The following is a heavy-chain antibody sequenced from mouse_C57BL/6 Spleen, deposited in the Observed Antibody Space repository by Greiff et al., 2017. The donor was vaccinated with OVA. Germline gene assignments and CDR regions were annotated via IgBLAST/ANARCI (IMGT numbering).Heavy chain of an antibody. J-gene: IGHJ3*01. CDR2: IWCGGSS. D-gene: IGHD2-2*01. CDR1: GFSLTSYG. CDR3: ARNGYDGFAY. Sequence: QVQLKESGPGLVQPSQSLSITCTVSGFSLTSYGVHWVRQSPGTGLEWLGVIWCGGSSDYNAAFISRLSISKDNSKSQVFFKMNRLQSDDTAIYYCARNGYDGFAYWGQGTLVTVSA. V-gene: IGHV2-2*01.